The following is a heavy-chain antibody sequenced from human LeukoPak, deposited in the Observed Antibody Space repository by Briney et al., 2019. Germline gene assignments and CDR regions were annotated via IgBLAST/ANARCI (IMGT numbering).Heavy chain of an antibody. CDR2: IYYSGST. J-gene: IGHJ4*02. V-gene: IGHV4-59*01. CDR3: ARLKPMVRGVMFYFDY. Sequence: SETLSLTCTVSGGSISSYYWSWIRQPPGKGLEWIGYIYYSGSTNYNPSLKSRVTISVDTSKNQFSLKLSSVTAADTAVYYCARLKPMVRGVMFYFDYWGQGTLVTVSS. D-gene: IGHD3-10*01. CDR1: GGSISSYY.